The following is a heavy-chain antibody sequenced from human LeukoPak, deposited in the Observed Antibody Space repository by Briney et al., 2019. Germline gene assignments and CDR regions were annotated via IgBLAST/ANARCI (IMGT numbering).Heavy chain of an antibody. CDR1: GFTFSSYA. Sequence: GGSLRLSCAASGFTFSSYAMSWVRQAPGKGLEWVSAISGSGGSTYYADSVKGRFTISRDNSKNTLCLQMNSLRAEDTAVYYCAKDDRAHYYDSSGYYGYYFDYWGQGTLVTVSS. V-gene: IGHV3-23*01. J-gene: IGHJ4*02. D-gene: IGHD3-22*01. CDR3: AKDDRAHYYDSSGYYGYYFDY. CDR2: ISGSGGST.